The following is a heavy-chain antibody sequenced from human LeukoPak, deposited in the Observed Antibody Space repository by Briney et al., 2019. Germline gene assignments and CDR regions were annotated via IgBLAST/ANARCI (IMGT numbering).Heavy chain of an antibody. CDR1: GYTFTNYY. CDR2: INPTSGST. CDR3: ATLGYDYDSIGHSDY. V-gene: IGHV1-46*01. J-gene: IGHJ4*02. D-gene: IGHD3-22*01. Sequence: ASVKVSCKASGYTFTNYYIHWVRQAPGQGLEGMGIINPTSGSTAYTQKFQGRVTITRDTSTSTVYMELSSLRSEDPAKYCRATLGYDYDSIGHSDYWGQGTLLIVYS.